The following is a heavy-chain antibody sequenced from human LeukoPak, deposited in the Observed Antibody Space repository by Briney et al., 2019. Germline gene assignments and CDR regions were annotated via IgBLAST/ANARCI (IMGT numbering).Heavy chain of an antibody. J-gene: IGHJ4*02. V-gene: IGHV3-21*01. Sequence: PGGSLRLSCAASGFTFSTYSMNWVRQAPGKGLEWVSSISSSSSYIYYADSVKGRFTISRDNAKNSLYLQMNSLRAEDTAVYYCARSRVVITSRPIDYWGQGTLVTVSS. CDR2: ISSSSSYI. CDR3: ARSRVVITSRPIDY. D-gene: IGHD3-22*01. CDR1: GFTFSTYS.